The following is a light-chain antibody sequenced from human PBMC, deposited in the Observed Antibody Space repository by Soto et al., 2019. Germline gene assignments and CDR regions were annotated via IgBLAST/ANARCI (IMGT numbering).Light chain of an antibody. CDR3: RSWDSSLSAYV. CDR1: SSNIGGNS. J-gene: IGLJ1*01. V-gene: IGLV1-51*01. CDR2: DDD. Sequence: QSVLTQPPSVSGAPGQRVTISCSGSSSNIGGNSVSWYQQLPGTAPKLLIYDDDKRPSGIPDRFSGSKSGTSATLGITGFQTGDEADDYCRSWDSSLSAYVFGTGTKVNVL.